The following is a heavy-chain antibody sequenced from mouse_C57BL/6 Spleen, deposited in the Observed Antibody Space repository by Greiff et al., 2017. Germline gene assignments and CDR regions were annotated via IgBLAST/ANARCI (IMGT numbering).Heavy chain of an antibody. CDR1: GYTFTSYW. Sequence: QVQLQQPGAELVRPGSSVKLSCKASGYTFTSYWMDWVKQRPGQGLEWIGNIYPSYSETHYNQKFKDKATLTVDKSSSTAYMQLSSLTSEDSAVYYCARRDWDWYFDVWGTGTTVTVSS. J-gene: IGHJ1*03. V-gene: IGHV1-61*01. CDR3: ARRDWDWYFDV. D-gene: IGHD4-1*01. CDR2: IYPSYSET.